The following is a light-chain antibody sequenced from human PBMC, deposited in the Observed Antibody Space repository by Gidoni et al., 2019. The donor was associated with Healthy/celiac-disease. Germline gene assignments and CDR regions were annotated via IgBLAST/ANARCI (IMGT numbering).Light chain of an antibody. J-gene: IGKJ3*01. CDR2: AAS. CDR1: QSISSY. CDR3: QQSYSTPIFT. Sequence: DIQMTQSPSSLSASVGDRVTITCRASQSISSYLHWYQQKPGKAPKLLIYAASSLQSGVSSRFSGSGSGTDFTLTISSLQPEDFATYYCQQSYSTPIFTFGPGTKVDIK. V-gene: IGKV1-39*01.